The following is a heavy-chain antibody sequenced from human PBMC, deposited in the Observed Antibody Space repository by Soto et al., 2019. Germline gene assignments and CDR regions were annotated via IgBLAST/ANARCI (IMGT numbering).Heavy chain of an antibody. D-gene: IGHD4-17*01. J-gene: IGHJ6*02. CDR2: IWYDGSNK. V-gene: IGHV3-33*01. Sequence: GGSLRLSCAASGFTFSSYGMHWVRQAPGKGLEWVAVIWYDGSNKYYADSVKGRFTISRDNSKNTLYLQMNSLRAEDTAVYYCARSQRSENYGDYGDSYYYYGMDVWGQGTTVTVSS. CDR1: GFTFSSYG. CDR3: ARSQRSENYGDYGDSYYYYGMDV.